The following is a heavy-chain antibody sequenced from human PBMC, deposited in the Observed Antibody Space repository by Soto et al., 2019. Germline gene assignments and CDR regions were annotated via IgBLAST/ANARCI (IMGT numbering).Heavy chain of an antibody. CDR1: GYTLTSYD. Sequence: GASVKVSCKASGYTLTSYDIYWVRQATGQGLEWMGWMNPNTGNSGYAQKFQGRVTMTSDTSISTAHMELSSLRSEDTAVYYCARRAETNGWNGFGADKYYFDFWGQGTLVTVSS. CDR2: MNPNTGNS. J-gene: IGHJ4*02. D-gene: IGHD1-1*01. CDR3: ARRAETNGWNGFGADKYYFDF. V-gene: IGHV1-8*01.